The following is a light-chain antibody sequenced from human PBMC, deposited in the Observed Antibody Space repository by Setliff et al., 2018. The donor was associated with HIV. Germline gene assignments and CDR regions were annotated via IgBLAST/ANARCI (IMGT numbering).Light chain of an antibody. Sequence: QSALAQPASVSGSPGQSITISCAGSRSDIGNYESVSWYQQHPGEVPKLIIYNASKRPAGVSDRFSGSKSGNTASLTISGLQREDEADYYCCSFAGSDSWIFAGGTKVTVL. CDR2: NAS. CDR1: RSDIGNYES. J-gene: IGLJ2*01. V-gene: IGLV2-23*01. CDR3: CSFAGSDSWI.